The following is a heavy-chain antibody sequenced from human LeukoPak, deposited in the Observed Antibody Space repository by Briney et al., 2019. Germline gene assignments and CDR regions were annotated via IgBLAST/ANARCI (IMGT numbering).Heavy chain of an antibody. Sequence: GGSLRLSCVASGFTFSSYAMSWVRQAPGKGLEWVSAITGDRTIVYYADSVKGTFTISRDNSKNRLFLHMGSLRAEDTAVYYCAKVGLARGANWFDPWGQGTLVTVSS. J-gene: IGHJ5*02. CDR1: GFTFSSYA. V-gene: IGHV3-23*01. D-gene: IGHD3-10*01. CDR2: ITGDRTIV. CDR3: AKVGLARGANWFDP.